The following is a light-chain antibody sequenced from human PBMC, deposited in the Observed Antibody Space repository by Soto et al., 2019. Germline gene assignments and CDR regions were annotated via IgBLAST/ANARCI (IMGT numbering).Light chain of an antibody. V-gene: IGKV1-5*01. CDR1: QSISSY. CDR2: DAS. CDR3: QQYNSYSTWT. J-gene: IGKJ1*01. Sequence: DIQITQSPSSLSASVGDRVTITCRASQSISSYLNWYQQIPGKAPKLLIYDASSLESGVPSRFSGSGSGTEFTLTISSLQPDDFATYYCQQYNSYSTWTFGQGTKVDIK.